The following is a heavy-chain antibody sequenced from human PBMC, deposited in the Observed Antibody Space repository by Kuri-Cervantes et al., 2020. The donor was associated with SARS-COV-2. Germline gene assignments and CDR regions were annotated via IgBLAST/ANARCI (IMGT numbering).Heavy chain of an antibody. Sequence: GGSLRLSCAASGFTFSSYAMSWVRQAPGKGLEWVSATSGSGGSTYYADSVKGRFTISRDNSKNTLYLQMNSLRAEDTAVYYCAKDHLTIFGVVIIGPHDYWGQGTLVTVSS. CDR3: AKDHLTIFGVVIIGPHDY. J-gene: IGHJ4*02. V-gene: IGHV3-23*01. CDR2: TSGSGGST. D-gene: IGHD3-3*01. CDR1: GFTFSSYA.